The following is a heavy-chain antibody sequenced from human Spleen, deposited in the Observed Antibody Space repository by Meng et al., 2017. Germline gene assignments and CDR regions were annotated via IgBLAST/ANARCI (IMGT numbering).Heavy chain of an antibody. J-gene: IGHJ4*02. V-gene: IGHV1-18*01. CDR1: GYPLSSDG. CDR2: INTYNGKT. CDR3: ATRGNPYLNC. Sequence: QGQLVQSGAEVKKPGASVKVSCDASGYPLSSDGFSWVRQAPGQGLEWLGWINTYNGKTDYAQKFQGRITMTTDTFTSTGYMELRNLRSDDTAVYYCATRGNPYLNCWGQGTLVTVSS.